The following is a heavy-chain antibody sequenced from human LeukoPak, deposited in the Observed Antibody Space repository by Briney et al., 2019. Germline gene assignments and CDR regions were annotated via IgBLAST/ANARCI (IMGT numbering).Heavy chain of an antibody. J-gene: IGHJ3*02. D-gene: IGHD2-15*01. CDR2: INSDGSST. Sequence: PGGSLRLSCAASGFTFSSYWMHWVRQAPGKGLVWVSRINSDGSSTSYADSVKGRFTISRDNAKSTLYLQMNSLRAEDTAVYYCARVVVVAATHDAFDIWGQGTMVTVSS. CDR1: GFTFSSYW. CDR3: ARVVVVAATHDAFDI. V-gene: IGHV3-74*01.